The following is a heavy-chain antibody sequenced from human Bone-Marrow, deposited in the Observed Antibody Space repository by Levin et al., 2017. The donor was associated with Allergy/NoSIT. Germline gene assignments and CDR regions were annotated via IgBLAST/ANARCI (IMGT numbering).Heavy chain of an antibody. Sequence: SVKVSCKASGDTFSNFMICWVRQAPGQGLEWMGRIIPMFGVANYAPKFKGRVTITADKSTNTAYLELNTLRSEDTAVYYCARDSLRLGDLSPDLWGPGTLVTVSS. V-gene: IGHV1-69*04. D-gene: IGHD3-16*02. CDR2: IIPMFGVA. J-gene: IGHJ5*02. CDR1: GDTFSNFM. CDR3: ARDSLRLGDLSPDL.